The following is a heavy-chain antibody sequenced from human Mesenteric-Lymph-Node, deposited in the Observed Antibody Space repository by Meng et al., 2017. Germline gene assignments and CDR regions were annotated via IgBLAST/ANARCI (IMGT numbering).Heavy chain of an antibody. D-gene: IGHD6-6*01. Sequence: SETLSLTCTVSGGSISSYYWSWIRQPPGKGLEWIGYIYYSGSTNYNPSLKSRVTIPVDTSKNHFSLKLNSVTVADTAVYYCARVAGKYSSSASFDYWGQGTLVTVSS. CDR1: GGSISSYY. CDR3: ARVAGKYSSSASFDY. V-gene: IGHV4-59*01. CDR2: IYYSGST. J-gene: IGHJ4*02.